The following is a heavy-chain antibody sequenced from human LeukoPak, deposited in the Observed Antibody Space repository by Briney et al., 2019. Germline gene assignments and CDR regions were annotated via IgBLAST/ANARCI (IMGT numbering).Heavy chain of an antibody. D-gene: IGHD3-9*01. Sequence: HPGGSLRLSCAASGFTFSSYEMNWAHQAPGKGLERVSYISSSGSTIYYADSEKRRFTIYRDNAKNSLYLQMNDMRADDTAVYYCAPYYDILTGYPYWGQGTLVTVSS. CDR2: ISSSGSTI. CDR3: APYYDILTGYPY. CDR1: GFTFSSYE. V-gene: IGHV3-48*03. J-gene: IGHJ4*02.